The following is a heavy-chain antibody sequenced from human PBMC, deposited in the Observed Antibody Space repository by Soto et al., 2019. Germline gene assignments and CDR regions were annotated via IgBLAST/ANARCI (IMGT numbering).Heavy chain of an antibody. CDR1: GFIFSNYW. V-gene: IGHV3-7*03. J-gene: IGHJ4*02. CDR2: IKEDGSEK. D-gene: IGHD3-3*01. CDR3: ARNSDHLLFLQWLLKSYFDY. Sequence: EVQLVESGGGLVQPGGSLRLSCAASGFIFSNYWLSWVRQVPGKGLEWVATIKEDGSEKYSVDSVKGRFTISRDNAKNSLYLQMNNLRAEDTAVYYCARNSDHLLFLQWLLKSYFDYWCQGTLVTVSS.